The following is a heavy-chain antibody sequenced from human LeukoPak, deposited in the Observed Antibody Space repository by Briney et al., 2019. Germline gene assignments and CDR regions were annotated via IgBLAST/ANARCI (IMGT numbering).Heavy chain of an antibody. J-gene: IGHJ4*02. CDR1: GLTFSSYW. CDR3: ARDTAAWDY. CDR2: IKQDGSEK. V-gene: IGHV3-7*01. D-gene: IGHD4-17*01. Sequence: PGGSLRLSCAASGLTFSSYWMSWVRQAPGKGLEWVANIKQDGSEKYYVDSVKGRFTISRDNAKNSLYLQVNSLRAEDTAVYYCARDTAAWDYWGQGTLVTVSS.